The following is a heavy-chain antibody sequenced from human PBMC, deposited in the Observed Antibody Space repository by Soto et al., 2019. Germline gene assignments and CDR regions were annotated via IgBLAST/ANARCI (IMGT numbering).Heavy chain of an antibody. CDR3: ARDPRYCSGRSCXYFDX. J-gene: IGHJ4*02. Sequence: QVQLVESGGGVVQPGRSLRLSCAASGFTFSSYGMHWVRQAPGKGLEWVAVIWYDGSSKYYADSVKGRFTISRDNSKNKLNQQMNSLRAEDTAVYYCARDPRYCSGRSCXYFDXWGQGTLVTVSS. V-gene: IGHV3-33*01. D-gene: IGHD2-15*01. CDR2: IWYDGSSK. CDR1: GFTFSSYG.